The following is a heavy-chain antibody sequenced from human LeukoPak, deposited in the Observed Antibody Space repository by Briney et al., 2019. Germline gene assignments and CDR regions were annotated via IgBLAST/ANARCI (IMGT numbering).Heavy chain of an antibody. Sequence: VASVKVSCTASGYTFTGYDLFWVRQSPGPGLEWMGWINPNGVATRYAQKFQGRVNLTCDTSLRTTYTEWSSLTSAAPAGYYCARDERYSDADHHYPDLGYWGQGALVTVSS. D-gene: IGHD3-16*01. CDR1: GYTFTGYD. J-gene: IGHJ4*02. CDR3: ARDERYSDADHHYPDLGY. CDR2: INPNGVAT. V-gene: IGHV1-2*02.